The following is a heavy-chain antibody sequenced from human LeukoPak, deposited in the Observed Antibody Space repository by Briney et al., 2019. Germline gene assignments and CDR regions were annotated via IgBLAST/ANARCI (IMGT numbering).Heavy chain of an antibody. CDR2: IYHSGST. Sequence: SETLSLTCAVSGYSISSGYYWGWIRQPPGKGLEWIGSIYHSGSTYYNPSLKSRVTISVDTSKNQFSLKLSSVTAADTAVYYCARDSEGIDCWGQGTLVTVSS. J-gene: IGHJ4*02. CDR1: GYSISSGYY. V-gene: IGHV4-38-2*02. CDR3: ARDSEGIDC.